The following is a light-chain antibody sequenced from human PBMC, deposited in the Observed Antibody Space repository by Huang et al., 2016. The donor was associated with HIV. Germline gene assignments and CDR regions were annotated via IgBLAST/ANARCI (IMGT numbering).Light chain of an antibody. Sequence: DIQMTQSPSTLSASIGYRVPITCRASQTITWWLAWYQQKPGNAPKVLIYKADSLESGVPSRFIGSGSGTEFTLTISSLQPDDFATYYCQQYNAYPWTFGQGTKVEI. V-gene: IGKV1-5*03. CDR3: QQYNAYPWT. J-gene: IGKJ1*01. CDR2: KAD. CDR1: QTITWW.